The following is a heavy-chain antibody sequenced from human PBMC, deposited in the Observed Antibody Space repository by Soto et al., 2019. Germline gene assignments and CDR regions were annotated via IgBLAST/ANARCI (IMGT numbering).Heavy chain of an antibody. CDR1: GFTFSSYA. CDR2: ISGSGGST. V-gene: IGHV3-23*01. CDR3: AKDGGVAGSSYYFDY. D-gene: IGHD6-19*01. J-gene: IGHJ4*02. Sequence: GGSLRLSCAASGFTFSSYAMSWVRQAPGKGLEWVSAISGSGGSTYYADSVKGRFTISRDNSKNTLYLQMNSLRAEDTAVYYCAKDGGVAGSSYYFDYWGQGTLVTVSS.